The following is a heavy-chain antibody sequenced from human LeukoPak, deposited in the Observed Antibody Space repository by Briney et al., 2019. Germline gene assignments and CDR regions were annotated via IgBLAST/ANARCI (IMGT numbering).Heavy chain of an antibody. Sequence: GGSLRLSCATSGFTFSAFSMNWVRQAPGKGLEWVSSISGNSQYIVYAGSLKGRFTISRDNAKSSLYLQINSLRAEDTAAYYCATHGDSSGYYSDSWGQGTLVTVSS. V-gene: IGHV3-21*01. CDR1: GFTFSAFS. D-gene: IGHD3-22*01. CDR2: ISGNSQYI. J-gene: IGHJ4*02. CDR3: ATHGDSSGYYSDS.